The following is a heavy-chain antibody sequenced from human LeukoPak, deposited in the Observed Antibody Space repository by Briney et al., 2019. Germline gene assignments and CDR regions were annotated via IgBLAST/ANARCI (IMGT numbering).Heavy chain of an antibody. D-gene: IGHD6-19*01. J-gene: IGHJ3*01. Sequence: GGSLRLSCAASGFTFSTYSMNWVRQAPGKGLEWVSYISGTSSLIYYADSVKGRFTISRDNAKNSLYLQMNSLRAEDTAIYYCSRDRARIGVTTGAFDFWGQGTVVTVSS. V-gene: IGHV3-48*01. CDR3: SRDRARIGVTTGAFDF. CDR2: ISGTSSLI. CDR1: GFTFSTYS.